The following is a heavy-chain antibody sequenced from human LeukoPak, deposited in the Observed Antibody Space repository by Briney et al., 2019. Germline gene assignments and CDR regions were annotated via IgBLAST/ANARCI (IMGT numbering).Heavy chain of an antibody. D-gene: IGHD2-2*01. Sequence: SQTLSLTCTVSGGSISSGDYYWSWIRQPPGKGLKWIGYIYYSGSTYYNPSLKSRVTISVDTSKNQFSLKLSSVTAADTAVYYCARDCSSTSCYGGAYYYYYGMDVWGQGTTVTVSS. CDR1: GGSISSGDYY. CDR2: IYYSGST. J-gene: IGHJ6*02. CDR3: ARDCSSTSCYGGAYYYYYGMDV. V-gene: IGHV4-30-4*01.